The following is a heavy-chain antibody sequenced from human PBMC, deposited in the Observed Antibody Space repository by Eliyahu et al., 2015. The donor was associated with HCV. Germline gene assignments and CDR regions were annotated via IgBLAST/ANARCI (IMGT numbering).Heavy chain of an antibody. CDR1: GFXXXVRNY. Sequence: EVQLVESGGGLVQPGGSXRLSCAASGFXXXVRNYMXWVRQAPGKGLEWVSVIYSGGSTYYADSVKGRFTISRDNSKNTLYLQMNSLRAEDTAVYYCAIAAAGTIYYYYGMDVWGQGTTVTVSS. CDR2: IYSGGST. CDR3: AIAAAGTIYYYYGMDV. D-gene: IGHD6-13*01. V-gene: IGHV3-66*02. J-gene: IGHJ6*02.